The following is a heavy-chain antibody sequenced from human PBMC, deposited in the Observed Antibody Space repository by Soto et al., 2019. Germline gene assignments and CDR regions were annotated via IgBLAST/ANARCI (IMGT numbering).Heavy chain of an antibody. CDR1: GFTFSYHA. CDR3: ARATTTSAFSVMDV. J-gene: IGHJ6*02. Sequence: QVQLVESGGGVVQPGRSLRLSCAASGFTFSYHALNWVRQAPGKGLEWVAVISYDGDNKYIAEAVKGRLTISRDNPKNTVSLQMNSLRTEDTAMYFCARATTTSAFSVMDVWGQGTTVTVSS. D-gene: IGHD1-1*01. V-gene: IGHV3-30-3*01. CDR2: ISYDGDNK.